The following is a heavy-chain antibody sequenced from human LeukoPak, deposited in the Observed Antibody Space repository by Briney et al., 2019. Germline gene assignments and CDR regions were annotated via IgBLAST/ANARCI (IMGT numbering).Heavy chain of an antibody. J-gene: IGHJ3*02. CDR3: ARVSWTGTTSFDI. Sequence: SEILSLTCTVSGDSISSGDYYWSWIRQPAGKGLEWIGRISSSGSTNYNPSLKSRVTISVDTSKNQFSLKLSSVTAADTAVYYCARVSWTGTTSFDIWGQGTMVTVSS. D-gene: IGHD1-1*01. V-gene: IGHV4-61*02. CDR2: ISSSGST. CDR1: GDSISSGDYY.